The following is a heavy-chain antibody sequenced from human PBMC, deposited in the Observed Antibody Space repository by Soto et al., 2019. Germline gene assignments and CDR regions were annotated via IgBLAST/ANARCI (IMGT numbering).Heavy chain of an antibody. D-gene: IGHD4-4*01. CDR3: ARDHPYSTYNYYYGMDV. J-gene: IGHJ6*02. CDR2: INHTGST. Sequence: QVQLQQWGAGLLKPSETLSLTCAVYGGSFSDYYWSWIRKSPGKGLKWIGEINHTGSTNYNPSLKNRVTISIDTSKNQFSLKLSSVTAADMAVYYCARDHPYSTYNYYYGMDVWGQGTTVTVSS. V-gene: IGHV4-34*01. CDR1: GGSFSDYY.